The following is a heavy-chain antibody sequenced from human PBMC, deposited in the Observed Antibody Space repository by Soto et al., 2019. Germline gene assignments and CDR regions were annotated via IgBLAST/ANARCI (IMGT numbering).Heavy chain of an antibody. CDR3: ARDRPRTIYISDSYYYGLDV. CDR1: GGSVSSCDYY. V-gene: IGHV4-61*08. D-gene: IGHD6-19*01. Sequence: QVQLQESGPGLVKPSETLSLTCTVSGGSVSSCDYYWSWIRQPPGKGLEWIGYIYYSGSTTYNPSSEANPSHKGRVTISLDTSKNQFSLELSSMTAADTAVYYCARDRPRTIYISDSYYYGLDVWGLGTTVTVSS. CDR2: IYYSGST. J-gene: IGHJ6*02.